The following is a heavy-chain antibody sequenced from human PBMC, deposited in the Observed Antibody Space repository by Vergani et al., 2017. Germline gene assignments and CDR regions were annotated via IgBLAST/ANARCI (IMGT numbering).Heavy chain of an antibody. CDR2: INPNSGGT. J-gene: IGHJ5*02. CDR1: GYTFTGYY. Sequence: QVQLVQSGAEVKKPGASVKVSCKASGYTFTGYYMHWVRQAPGQGLEWMGWINPNSGGTNYAQKFQGRVTMTRDTSISTAYMALSRLRSDDTAVYYCARDGYSYGPTVTPGWFDPWGQGTLVTVSS. CDR3: ARDGYSYGPTVTPGWFDP. V-gene: IGHV1-2*02. D-gene: IGHD5-18*01.